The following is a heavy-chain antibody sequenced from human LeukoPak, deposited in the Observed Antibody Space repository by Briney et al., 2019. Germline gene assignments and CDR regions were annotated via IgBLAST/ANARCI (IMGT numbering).Heavy chain of an antibody. D-gene: IGHD1-26*01. Sequence: PGGSLRLSCAASGFTFSSYGMHWVRQAPGKGLECVAVISYDGSNKYYADSVKGRLTISRDNSENTVSLQMNSLTPEDTAVYYCAKNHILGTTRDYFDSWGQGTLVTVSS. V-gene: IGHV3-30*18. CDR2: ISYDGSNK. CDR1: GFTFSSYG. CDR3: AKNHILGTTRDYFDS. J-gene: IGHJ4*02.